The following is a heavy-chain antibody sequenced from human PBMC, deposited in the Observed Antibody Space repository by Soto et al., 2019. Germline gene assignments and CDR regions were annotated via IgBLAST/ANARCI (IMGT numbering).Heavy chain of an antibody. V-gene: IGHV1-69*08. CDR3: ARDRKGRPGTYYRMDV. J-gene: IGHJ6*02. D-gene: IGHD1-26*01. CDR1: GGTFSSYT. Sequence: QVQLVQSGAEVKKPGSSVKVSCKASGGTFSSYTISWVRQAPGQGLEWMGRIIPILGIANYAQKFQGRVTITADKTTSTDYMELSSLRSEDTAVYYGARDRKGRPGTYYRMDVWGQGTTVTVSS. CDR2: IIPILGIA.